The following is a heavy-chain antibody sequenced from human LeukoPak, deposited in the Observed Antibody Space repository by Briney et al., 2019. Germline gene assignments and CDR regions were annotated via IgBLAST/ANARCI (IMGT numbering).Heavy chain of an antibody. V-gene: IGHV3-30*02. CDR2: IRYDGSNK. CDR1: GFTFSSYG. D-gene: IGHD6-13*01. Sequence: PGGSLRLSCAASGFTFSSYGMHWVRQAPGKGLEWVAFIRYDGSNKYYADSVKGRFTISRDNSKNTLYLQMNSLRAEDTAVYYCAKDLIAVAGTYYYYYYMDVWGKGTTVTVSS. CDR3: AKDLIAVAGTYYYYYYMDV. J-gene: IGHJ6*03.